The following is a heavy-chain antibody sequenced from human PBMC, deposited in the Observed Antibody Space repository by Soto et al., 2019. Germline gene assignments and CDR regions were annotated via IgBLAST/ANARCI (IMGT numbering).Heavy chain of an antibody. V-gene: IGHV3-48*01. CDR3: ARGREDCSGGRCYETGSDY. CDR1: GFSFSSYS. D-gene: IGHD2-15*01. J-gene: IGHJ4*02. CDR2: ISRTSSGI. Sequence: EVQVVESGGGLAQPGGSLRLSCAASGFSFSSYSMKWVRQAPGKGLEWVSEISRTSSGIYYADAVKGRFTISRDNAKNSLYLQMDSLRTEDTAVYYCARGREDCSGGRCYETGSDYWGQGALVTVSS.